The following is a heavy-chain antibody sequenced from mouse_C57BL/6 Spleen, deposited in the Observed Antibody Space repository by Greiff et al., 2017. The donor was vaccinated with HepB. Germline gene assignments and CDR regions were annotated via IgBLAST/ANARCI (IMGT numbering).Heavy chain of an antibody. V-gene: IGHV1-64*01. Sequence: QVQLQQSGAELVKPGASVKLSCKASGYTFTSYWMHWVKQRPGQGLEWIGMIHPNSGSTNYNEKFKSKATLTVDKSSSTAYMQLSSLTSEDSAVYYCARSSIYYSTEYFDYWGQGTTLTVSS. CDR2: IHPNSGST. J-gene: IGHJ2*01. CDR1: GYTFTSYW. CDR3: ARSSIYYSTEYFDY. D-gene: IGHD2-5*01.